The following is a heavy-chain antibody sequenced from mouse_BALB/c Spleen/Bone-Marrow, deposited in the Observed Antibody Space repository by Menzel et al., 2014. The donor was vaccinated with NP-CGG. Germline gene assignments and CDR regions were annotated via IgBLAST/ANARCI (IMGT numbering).Heavy chain of an antibody. CDR3: NAEHGNYHHFDY. CDR2: IDPGNGDT. V-gene: IGHV14-4*02. CDR1: GFNIKDYY. J-gene: IGHJ2*01. Sequence: DVQLVESGAELVRSGASVKLSCTASGFNIKDYYMHWVKQRPEQGLEWIGWIDPGNGDTEYAPKFQGKATMTADTSSNTAYLQLSSLTSEDTAVYYCNAEHGNYHHFDYWGQGTTLTVSS.